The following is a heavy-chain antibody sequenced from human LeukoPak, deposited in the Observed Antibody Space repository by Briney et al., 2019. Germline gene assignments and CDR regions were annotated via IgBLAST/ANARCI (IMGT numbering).Heavy chain of an antibody. D-gene: IGHD3-16*02. V-gene: IGHV4-39*07. Sequence: SETLSLTCTVSGGSISTSSYYWGWIRQPPGKGLQWIGSIYYNGSTYYNPSLKSRVTISVDTSKNQFSLKLSSVTAADTAVYYCARDTGDYVWGSYRRPQGWFDPWGQGTLVTVSS. CDR1: GGSISTSSYY. CDR2: IYYNGST. J-gene: IGHJ5*02. CDR3: ARDTGDYVWGSYRRPQGWFDP.